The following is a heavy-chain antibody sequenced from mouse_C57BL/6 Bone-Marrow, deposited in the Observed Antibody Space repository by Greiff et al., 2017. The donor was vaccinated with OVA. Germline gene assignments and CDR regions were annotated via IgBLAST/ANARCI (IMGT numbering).Heavy chain of an antibody. J-gene: IGHJ2*01. CDR1: GYTFTSYW. D-gene: IGHD1-1*01. CDR2: IDPTSGGT. CDR3: GRGGDHGKNLDV. V-gene: IGHV1-72*01. Sequence: QVQLQQPGAELVKPGASVKLSCKASGYTFTSYWMHWVKQRPGRGLEWIGRIDPTSGGTKYNEKFKSKATLTVDKPSSTAYMQLSRLTSDDSAVYYWGRGGDHGKNLDVWGQGTTLTVSS.